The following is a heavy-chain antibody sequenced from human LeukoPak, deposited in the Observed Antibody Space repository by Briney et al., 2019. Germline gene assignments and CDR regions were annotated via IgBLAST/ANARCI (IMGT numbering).Heavy chain of an antibody. CDR2: ISGSGGST. CDR3: TKESPHFDY. V-gene: IGHV3-23*01. Sequence: PGGSLRLSCAASGFTFSSYAMSWVRQAPGKGLEWVSVISGSGGSTYYADSVKGRFTISRDNSKNTLYMQMSSLRADDTAVYYCTKESPHFDYWGQGTLVTVSS. J-gene: IGHJ4*02. CDR1: GFTFSSYA.